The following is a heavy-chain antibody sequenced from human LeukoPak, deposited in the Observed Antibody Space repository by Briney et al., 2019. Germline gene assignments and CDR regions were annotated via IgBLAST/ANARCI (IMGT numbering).Heavy chain of an antibody. J-gene: IGHJ4*02. CDR2: IIPIFGTA. CDR3: ARGGGGATTYFDY. CDR1: GGTSSSYA. D-gene: IGHD1-26*01. V-gene: IGHV1-69*05. Sequence: SVKVSCKASGGTSSSYAISWVRQAPGQGLEWMGGIIPIFGTANYAQKFQGRVTITTDESTSTAYMELSSLRSEDTAVYYCARGGGGATTYFDYWGQGTLVTVSS.